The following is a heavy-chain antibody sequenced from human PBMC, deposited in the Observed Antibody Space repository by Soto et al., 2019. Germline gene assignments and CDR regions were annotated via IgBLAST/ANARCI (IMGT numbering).Heavy chain of an antibody. J-gene: IGHJ4*02. CDR3: AHSRPGVLAAYSRY. D-gene: IGHD2-8*02. Sequence: QITLKESGPTLVKPTQTLTLTCTFSGFSLSTSGVCVGWIRQPPGEALEWLALSCSNDDQRYRTRLRSRLTITKDTSKSQVVLTMTNMDPVDTATYYCAHSRPGVLAAYSRYWGQGTPVIVSS. CDR1: GFSLSTSGVC. V-gene: IGHV2-5*01. CDR2: SCSNDDQ.